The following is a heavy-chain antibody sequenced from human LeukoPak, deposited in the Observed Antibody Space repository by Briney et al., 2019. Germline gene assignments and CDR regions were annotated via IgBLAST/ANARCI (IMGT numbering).Heavy chain of an antibody. CDR2: IYYSGST. J-gene: IGHJ4*02. D-gene: IGHD3-22*01. CDR1: GGSISSGGYC. CDR3: ARVSRNRYYYDSSGVTFGY. Sequence: SQTLSLTCTVSGGSISSGGYCWSWIRQRPGKGLDGFGYIYYSGSTYYNPSLKSRLTISVDTSKNQFSLKLSSVPAADTAVYYCARVSRNRYYYDSSGVTFGYWGPGTLVTVSS. V-gene: IGHV4-31*03.